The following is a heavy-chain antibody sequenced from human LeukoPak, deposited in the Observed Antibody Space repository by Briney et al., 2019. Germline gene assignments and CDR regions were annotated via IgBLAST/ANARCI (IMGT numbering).Heavy chain of an antibody. CDR3: ASFGELGPVADFDY. Sequence: GRSLRLSCAASGFTFSSYAMHWVRQAPGKGLEWVAVISYDGSNKYYADSVKGRFTISRDNSKNTLYLQMNSLRAEDTVVYYCASFGELGPVADFDYWGQGTLVTVSS. J-gene: IGHJ4*02. D-gene: IGHD6-19*01. CDR2: ISYDGSNK. V-gene: IGHV3-30*04. CDR1: GFTFSSYA.